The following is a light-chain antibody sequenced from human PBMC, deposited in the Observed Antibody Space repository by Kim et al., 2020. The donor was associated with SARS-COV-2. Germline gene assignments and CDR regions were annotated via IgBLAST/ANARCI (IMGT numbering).Light chain of an antibody. V-gene: IGLV2-8*01. Sequence: QSHTISCTGTSSDVGAYNYVALYQQHPGKAPKHMIYEVSRRPSGGPDRFSASKAGNTASLTVSGLQAEDEADYYCGSYAGSNNYVFGTGTKVTVL. CDR2: EVS. CDR3: GSYAGSNNYV. J-gene: IGLJ1*01. CDR1: SSDVGAYNY.